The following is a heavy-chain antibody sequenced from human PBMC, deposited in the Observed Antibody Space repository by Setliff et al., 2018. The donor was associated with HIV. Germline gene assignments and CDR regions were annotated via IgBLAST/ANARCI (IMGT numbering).Heavy chain of an antibody. J-gene: IGHJ6*02. Sequence: PGGSLRLSCAASGFTLSDHWMHWVRQVPGKGLVWVSRTNNDGSITNYADFVKGRFTMSRDNSKNTLYLQMNSLRAEDTAVYYCAREGRTGTTYYYYYGMDVWGQGTTVTVSS. CDR2: TNNDGSIT. V-gene: IGHV3-74*01. CDR1: GFTLSDHW. CDR3: AREGRTGTTYYYYYGMDV. D-gene: IGHD1-7*01.